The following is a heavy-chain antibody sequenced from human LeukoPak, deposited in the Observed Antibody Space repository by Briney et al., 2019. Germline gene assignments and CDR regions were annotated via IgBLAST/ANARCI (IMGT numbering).Heavy chain of an antibody. CDR1: GFTFIDYY. V-gene: IGHV3-11*01. CDR3: VRETVLLMVYPAFDP. J-gene: IGHJ5*02. CDR2: IGTSVNAT. Sequence: GGSLRLSCAASGFTFIDYYMSWIRQAPEKGLEWVAYIGTSVNATYYADSVRGRFTISSANAKSSLYLQLNSLRVEDTAVYYCVRETVLLMVYPAFDPWGQGTLVTVSS. D-gene: IGHD2-8*01.